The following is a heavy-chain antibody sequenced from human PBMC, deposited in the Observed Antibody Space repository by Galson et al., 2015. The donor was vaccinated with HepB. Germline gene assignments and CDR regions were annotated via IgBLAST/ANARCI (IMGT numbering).Heavy chain of an antibody. J-gene: IGHJ5*02. CDR3: ARELIKVIVVVXARSGFDP. CDR1: GFTFSDXY. CDR2: ISSSSSYA. D-gene: IGHD2-15*01. V-gene: IGHV3-11*05. Sequence: SLRLSCAASGFTFSDXYMXXXRQAXXKGLEGVSYISSSSSYANYADSVKGRFTISRDNAKNSLYLQMNSLRAEGTAAYYCARELIKVIVVVXARSGFDPWVQGXXXSVSS.